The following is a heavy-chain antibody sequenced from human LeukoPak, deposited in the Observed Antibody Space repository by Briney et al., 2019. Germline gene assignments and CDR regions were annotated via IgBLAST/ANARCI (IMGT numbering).Heavy chain of an antibody. J-gene: IGHJ4*02. Sequence: GESLKISCKGSGYSFTSYWIGWVRQMPGKGLGWMGIIYPGDSDTRYSPSFQGQVTISADKSISTAYLQWSSLKASDTAMYYCARQGGLYYYDSSGSKYYFDYWGQGTLVTVSS. CDR2: IYPGDSDT. V-gene: IGHV5-51*01. D-gene: IGHD3-22*01. CDR3: ARQGGLYYYDSSGSKYYFDY. CDR1: GYSFTSYW.